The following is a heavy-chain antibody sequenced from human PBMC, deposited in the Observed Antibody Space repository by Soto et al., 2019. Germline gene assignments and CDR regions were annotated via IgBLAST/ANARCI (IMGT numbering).Heavy chain of an antibody. CDR1: GYTFTSYY. J-gene: IGHJ6*02. CDR3: ARDLEQRDFWSGYSGWYYYYGMDV. CDR2: INPSGGST. V-gene: IGHV1-46*01. D-gene: IGHD3-3*01. Sequence: ASVKVSCKASGYTFTSYYMHWVRQAPGQGLEWMGIINPSGGSTSYAQKFQGRVTMTRDTSTSTVYMELSSLRSEDTAVYYCARDLEQRDFWSGYSGWYYYYGMDVWGQGTTVTVSS.